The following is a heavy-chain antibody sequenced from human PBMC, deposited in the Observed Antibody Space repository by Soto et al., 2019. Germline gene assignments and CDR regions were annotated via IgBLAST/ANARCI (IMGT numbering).Heavy chain of an antibody. CDR1: GGSFSGYY. CDR2: INHSGST. Sequence: SETLSLTCAVYGGSFSGYYWSWIRQPPGKGLEWIGEINHSGSTNYNPSLKSRVTISVDTSKNQFSLKLSSVTAADTAVYYCARGHGIAPLYDLDYWGQGTLVTVSS. V-gene: IGHV4-34*01. D-gene: IGHD6-13*01. CDR3: ARGHGIAPLYDLDY. J-gene: IGHJ4*02.